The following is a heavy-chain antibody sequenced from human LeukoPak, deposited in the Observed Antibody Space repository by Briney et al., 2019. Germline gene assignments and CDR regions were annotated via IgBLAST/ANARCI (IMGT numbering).Heavy chain of an antibody. J-gene: IGHJ4*02. Sequence: MPGGSLRLSCAASGFTFSSYSMNWVRQAPGKGLEWVSSISSSSYIYYADSVKGRFTISRDNAKNSLYLQMNSLRAEDTAVYYCARADWDTAMIDYWGQGTLVTVSS. CDR1: GFTFSSYS. CDR3: ARADWDTAMIDY. CDR2: ISSSSYI. V-gene: IGHV3-21*01. D-gene: IGHD5-18*01.